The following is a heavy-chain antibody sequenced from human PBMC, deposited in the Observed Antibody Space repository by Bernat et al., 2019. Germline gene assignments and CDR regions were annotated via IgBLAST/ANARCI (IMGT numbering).Heavy chain of an antibody. CDR1: GGSISSYY. V-gene: IGHV4-59*08. J-gene: IGHJ5*02. Sequence: QVQLQESGPGLVKPSETLSLTCTVSGGSISSYYWSWIRQPPGKGLEWIGYIYYSGSTNYNPSLKSRVTISVDTSKNQFSLKLSSVTAADTAVYYCARRAYAEWFDPWGQGTLVTVSS. CDR2: IYYSGST. CDR3: ARRAYAEWFDP.